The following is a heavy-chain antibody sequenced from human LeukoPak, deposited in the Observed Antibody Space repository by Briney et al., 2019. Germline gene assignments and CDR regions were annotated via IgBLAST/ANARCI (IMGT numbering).Heavy chain of an antibody. Sequence: ASVKVSCKASGYTFTSNYIHWVRQAPGQGLEWMGWIYPNSGGTKYGQKFQGRVTMTRDTSISTAYMELSSLRSDDTAVYYCVGVTYSNCDEFDHWGQGTLVTVSS. D-gene: IGHD4-11*01. CDR3: VGVTYSNCDEFDH. CDR2: IYPNSGGT. J-gene: IGHJ4*02. V-gene: IGHV1-2*02. CDR1: GYTFTSNY.